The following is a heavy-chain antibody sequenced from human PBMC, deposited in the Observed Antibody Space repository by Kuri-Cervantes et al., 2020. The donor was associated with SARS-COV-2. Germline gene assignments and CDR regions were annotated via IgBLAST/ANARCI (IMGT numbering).Heavy chain of an antibody. CDR3: ARGGVTGTTAPNPFDY. Sequence: SETLSLTCAVYGGSFSGYYWSWIRQPPGKGLEWIGSIYHSGSTNYNPSLKSRVTISVDTSKNQFSLKLCSVTAADTAVYYCARGGVTGTTAPNPFDYWGQGNLVNGAS. V-gene: IGHV4-34*01. D-gene: IGHD1-20*01. J-gene: IGHJ4*01. CDR2: IYHSGST. CDR1: GGSFSGYY.